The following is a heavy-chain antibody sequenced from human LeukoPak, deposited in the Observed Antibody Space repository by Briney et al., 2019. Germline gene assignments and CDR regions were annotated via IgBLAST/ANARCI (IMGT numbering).Heavy chain of an antibody. V-gene: IGHV1-69*05. Sequence: ASVKVSCKASGGTFSSYAISWVRQAPGQGLEWMGGIIPIFGTANYAQKFQGRVTITTDESTSTAYMELSSLRSEDTAVYYCARGRPPVANYYMDVWGKGTTVTVSS. D-gene: IGHD4-11*01. CDR1: GGTFSSYA. J-gene: IGHJ6*03. CDR2: IIPIFGTA. CDR3: ARGRPPVANYYMDV.